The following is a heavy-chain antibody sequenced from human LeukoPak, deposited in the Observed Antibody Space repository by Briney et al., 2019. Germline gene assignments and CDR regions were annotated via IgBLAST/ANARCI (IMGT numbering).Heavy chain of an antibody. CDR2: INHSGST. J-gene: IGHJ3*02. D-gene: IGHD3-10*01. V-gene: IGHV4-34*01. CDR1: GGSFSGYY. Sequence: SETLSFTCAVYGGSFSGYYWSWIRQPPGKGLEWIGEINHSGSTNYNPSLKSRVTISVDTSKNQFSLKLSSVTAADTAVYYCARQGGSGSYYNYPDAFDIWGQGTMVTVSS. CDR3: ARQGGSGSYYNYPDAFDI.